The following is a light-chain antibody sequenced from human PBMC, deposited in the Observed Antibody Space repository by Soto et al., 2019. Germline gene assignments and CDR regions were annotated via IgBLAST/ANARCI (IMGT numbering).Light chain of an antibody. V-gene: IGKV1-39*01. J-gene: IGKJ1*01. CDR2: AVS. Sequence: DIQMTQSPSSLSASVGDRVTITCRASQNIRNYLNWYQQKPGEAPKLLISAVSSLETGVPSRFSGSGSGTDFTLTITSLQPEDFATYYCQQSCNTPRTFGQGTKVDI. CDR1: QNIRNY. CDR3: QQSCNTPRT.